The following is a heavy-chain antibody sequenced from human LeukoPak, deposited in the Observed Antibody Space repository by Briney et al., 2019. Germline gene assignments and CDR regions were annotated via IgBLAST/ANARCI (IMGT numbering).Heavy chain of an antibody. CDR3: ARVLDRWSGYFDY. V-gene: IGHV1-46*01. CDR2: INPSDGST. CDR1: GYTFTRYY. Sequence: GASVKVSCKASGYTFTRYYMHWVRQAPGQGLERLGTINPSDGSTTYAQKFQGRVTMTRDTSTSTVYMELSSLRSEDTAVYYCARVLDRWSGYFDYWGQGTLVTVSS. J-gene: IGHJ4*02. D-gene: IGHD3-3*01.